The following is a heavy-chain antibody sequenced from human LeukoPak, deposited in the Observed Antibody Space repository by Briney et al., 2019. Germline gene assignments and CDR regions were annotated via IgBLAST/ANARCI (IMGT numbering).Heavy chain of an antibody. CDR2: MNPNSGNT. V-gene: IGHV1-8*01. CDR3: ARVTRGYSSGWYDFDY. J-gene: IGHJ4*02. D-gene: IGHD6-19*01. CDR1: GYTFTSYD. Sequence: ASVKVSCKASGYTFTSYDINWVRQATGQGLEWMGWMNPNSGNTGYAQKFQGRVTMTRNTSISTAYMELSSLRSEDTAVYYCARVTRGYSSGWYDFDYWGQGTLVTVSS.